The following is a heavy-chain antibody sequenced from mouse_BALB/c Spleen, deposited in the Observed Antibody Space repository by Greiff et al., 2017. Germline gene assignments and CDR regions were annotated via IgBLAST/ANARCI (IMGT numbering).Heavy chain of an antibody. CDR1: GYTFTDYN. J-gene: IGHJ1*01. V-gene: IGHV1-18*01. Sequence: VQLQQSGPELVKPGASVKIPCKASGYTFTDYNMDWVKQSHGKSLEWIGDINPNNGGTIYNQKFKGKATLTVDKSSSTAYMELRSLTSEDTAVYYCARILRLPDWYFDVWGAGTTVTVSS. D-gene: IGHD1-2*01. CDR3: ARILRLPDWYFDV. CDR2: INPNNGGT.